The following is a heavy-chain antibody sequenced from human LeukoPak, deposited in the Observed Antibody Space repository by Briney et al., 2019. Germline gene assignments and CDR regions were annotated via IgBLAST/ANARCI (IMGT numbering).Heavy chain of an antibody. Sequence: GGSLRLSCAASGFTFSSYGMHWVRQAPGKGLEGVAFIRYDGSNKYYADSVKGRFTISRDNSKNTLYLQMNSLRAEDTAVYYCAKADYGDYAFDYYYYMDVWGKGTTVTISS. CDR3: AKADYGDYAFDYYYYMDV. D-gene: IGHD4-17*01. J-gene: IGHJ6*03. CDR1: GFTFSSYG. V-gene: IGHV3-30*02. CDR2: IRYDGSNK.